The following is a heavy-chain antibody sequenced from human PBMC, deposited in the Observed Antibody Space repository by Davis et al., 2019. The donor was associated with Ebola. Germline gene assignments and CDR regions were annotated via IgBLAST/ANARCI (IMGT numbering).Heavy chain of an antibody. J-gene: IGHJ4*02. D-gene: IGHD5-12*01. CDR1: GGPVSSGGYY. CDR2: ISYSGNT. V-gene: IGHV4-31*03. CDR3: ARRLVATYVFDY. Sequence: SETLSLTCTVSGGPVSSGGYYWTWIRQHPGKGLEWIGYISYSGNTYYNPSLKSRVSISVDTSESHFSLKLSSVTAADTAIYYCARRLVATYVFDYWGRGTLVTVSS.